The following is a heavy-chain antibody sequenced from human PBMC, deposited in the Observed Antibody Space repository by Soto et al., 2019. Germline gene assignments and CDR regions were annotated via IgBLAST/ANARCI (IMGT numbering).Heavy chain of an antibody. J-gene: IGHJ6*02. D-gene: IGHD6-19*01. CDR3: AKDRIAVAGNLDYYGMDV. CDR2: ISWDGGST. V-gene: IGHV3-43*01. CDR1: GFTFDDYT. Sequence: GGSLRLSCAASGFTFDDYTMHWVRQAPGKGLEWVSLISWDGGSTYYADSVKGRFTISRENSKNSLYLQMNSLRTEDTALYYCAKDRIAVAGNLDYYGMDVWGQGTTVTVAS.